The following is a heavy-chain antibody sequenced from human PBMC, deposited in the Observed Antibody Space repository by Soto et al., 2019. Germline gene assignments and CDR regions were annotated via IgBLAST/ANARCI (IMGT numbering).Heavy chain of an antibody. J-gene: IGHJ4*02. CDR3: ARDRRAPYSSGFDY. V-gene: IGHV1-18*01. D-gene: IGHD6-19*01. Sequence: ASVKVSCKASGYTFTSYGISWVRQAPGQGLEWMGWISAYNGNTNYAQKLQGRVTMTTDTSTSTAYMELRSLRSDDTAVYYYARDRRAPYSSGFDYWGQGTLVTVSS. CDR2: ISAYNGNT. CDR1: GYTFTSYG.